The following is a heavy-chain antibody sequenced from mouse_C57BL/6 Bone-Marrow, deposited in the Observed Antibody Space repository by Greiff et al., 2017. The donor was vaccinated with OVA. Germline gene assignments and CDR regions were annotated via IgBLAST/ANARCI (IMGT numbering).Heavy chain of an antibody. CDR2: ISYDGSN. CDR3: ARETGSSDRAY. Sequence: EVQLVESGPGLVKPSQSLSLTCSVTGYSITSGYYWNWIRQFPGNQLECMGYISYDGSNNYNPSLKNRISITRDTSKNKGVLKMKSVTTEDTATYYCARETGSSDRAYWGQGTLVTVSA. V-gene: IGHV3-6*01. CDR1: GYSITSGYY. D-gene: IGHD1-1*01. J-gene: IGHJ3*01.